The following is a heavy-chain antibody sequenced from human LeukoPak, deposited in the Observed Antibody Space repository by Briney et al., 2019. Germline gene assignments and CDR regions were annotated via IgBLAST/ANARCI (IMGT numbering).Heavy chain of an antibody. V-gene: IGHV5-51*01. J-gene: IGHJ3*02. D-gene: IGHD3-9*01. CDR1: GYTFTTYW. CDR2: IYPGDSDT. CDR3: ARAYYDILTGHDTFDI. Sequence: GESLKISCKGSGYTFTTYWIGWVRQMSGKGLEWMGIIYPGDSDTRYSPSFQGQVTISADNSINTAYLQWSSLKASDTAVHYCARAYYDILTGHDTFDIWGQGTMVTVSS.